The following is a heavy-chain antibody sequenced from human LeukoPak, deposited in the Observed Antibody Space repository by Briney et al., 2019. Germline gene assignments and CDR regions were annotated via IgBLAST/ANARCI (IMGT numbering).Heavy chain of an antibody. J-gene: IGHJ4*02. D-gene: IGHD3-10*01. Sequence: PSETLSLTCAVYGGSFSGYYWSWIRQPPGKGLEWIGEINHSGSTNYNPSLKSRVTISVDTSKNQFSLKLSSVTAADTAVCYCARALTYYYGSGTYDYWGQGTLVTVSS. V-gene: IGHV4-34*01. CDR3: ARALTYYYGSGTYDY. CDR2: INHSGST. CDR1: GGSFSGYY.